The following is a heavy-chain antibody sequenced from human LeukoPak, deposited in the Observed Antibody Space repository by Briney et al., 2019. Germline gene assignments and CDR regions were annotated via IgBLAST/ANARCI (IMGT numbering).Heavy chain of an antibody. Sequence: SQTLSLTCTVSGGSISSGTYYWSWIRQPAGKGLGWIGRIYTSGSTNYNPSLKSRVTISVDTSKNQFSLRLNSVTAADTAVYYCARGRDGYNFLNRGEYYYFDYWGQGTLVTVSS. J-gene: IGHJ4*02. D-gene: IGHD5-24*01. CDR2: IYTSGST. V-gene: IGHV4-61*02. CDR1: GGSISSGTYY. CDR3: ARGRDGYNFLNRGEYYYFDY.